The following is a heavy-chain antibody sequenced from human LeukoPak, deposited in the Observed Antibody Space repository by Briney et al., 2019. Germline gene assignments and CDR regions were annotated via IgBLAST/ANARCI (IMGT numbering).Heavy chain of an antibody. CDR3: AKGSSSSRPYYFDY. D-gene: IGHD6-13*01. V-gene: IGHV3-23*01. CDR1: GFTFNNYV. CDR2: ITDSSTST. J-gene: IGHJ4*02. Sequence: GGSLRLSCAASGFTFNNYVMNWVRQAPGKGLEWVSAITDSSTSTYYADSAKGRFTISRHNSKNTLYSQMNSLRAEDTAVYYCAKGSSSSRPYYFDYWGQGTLVTVSS.